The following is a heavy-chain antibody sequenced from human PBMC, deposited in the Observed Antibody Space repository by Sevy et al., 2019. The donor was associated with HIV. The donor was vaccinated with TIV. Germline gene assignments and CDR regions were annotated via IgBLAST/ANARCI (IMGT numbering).Heavy chain of an antibody. V-gene: IGHV3-49*04. J-gene: IGHJ4*02. Sequence: GGSLRLSFTTSGFTFGDYAMNWVRQAPGKGLEWVAFLKSKADGGTVDHAASVKGRFTISRDDSKGIAYLQMNDLTTEDTGVYYCTRWKGLQSIFDYWGQGALVTVSS. CDR2: LKSKADGGTV. CDR3: TRWKGLQSIFDY. D-gene: IGHD1-1*01. CDR1: GFTFGDYA.